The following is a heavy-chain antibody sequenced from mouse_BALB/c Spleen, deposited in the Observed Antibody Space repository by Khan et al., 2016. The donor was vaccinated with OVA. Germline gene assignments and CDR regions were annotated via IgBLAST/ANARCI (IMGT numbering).Heavy chain of an antibody. D-gene: IGHD2-2*01. V-gene: IGHV1S135*01. CDR1: GYSFTSYY. CDR3: TRHGYVAWFTY. J-gene: IGHJ3*01. Sequence: EVQLVESGPELMKPGASVKISCKASGYSFTSYYIHWVMESHGKSLEWIGYIDPFSGDTTYNQKFKGKATLTVDKSSSTAYILLSNLTSKDSAVYYCTRHGYVAWFTYWGQGTLVTVSA. CDR2: IDPFSGDT.